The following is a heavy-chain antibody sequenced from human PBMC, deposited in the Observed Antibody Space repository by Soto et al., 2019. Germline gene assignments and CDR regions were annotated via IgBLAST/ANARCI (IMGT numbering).Heavy chain of an antibody. CDR2: IYYSGST. CDR3: ARDSGAPIPLYYYYGMDV. J-gene: IGHJ6*02. D-gene: IGHD2-21*01. Sequence: DLEWIGYIYYSGSTYYNPSLKSRVTISVDTSKNQFSLKLSSVTAADTAVYYCARDSGAPIPLYYYYGMDVWGQGTTVTVSS. V-gene: IGHV4-31*02.